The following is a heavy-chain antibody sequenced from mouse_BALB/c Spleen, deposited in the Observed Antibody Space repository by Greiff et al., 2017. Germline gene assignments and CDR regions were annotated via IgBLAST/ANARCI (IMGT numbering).Heavy chain of an antibody. CDR2: IDPANGNT. CDR1: GFNIKDTY. V-gene: IGHV14-3*02. J-gene: IGHJ3*01. Sequence: EVKLVESGAELVKPGASVKLSCTASGFNIKDTYMHWVKQRPEQGLEWIGRIDPANGNTKYDPKFQGKATITADTSSNTAYLQLSSLTSEDTAVYYCARSYYGNFFAYWGQGTLVTVSA. CDR3: ARSYYGNFFAY. D-gene: IGHD2-10*01.